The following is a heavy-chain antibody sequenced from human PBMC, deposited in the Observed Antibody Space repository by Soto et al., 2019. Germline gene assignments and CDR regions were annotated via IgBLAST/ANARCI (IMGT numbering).Heavy chain of an antibody. D-gene: IGHD3-16*01. Sequence: GASVKVSCKASGYTFTSYYMHWVRQAPGQGLEWMGIINPSGGSTSYAQKFQGRVTMTRDTSTSTVYMGLSSLRSEDTAVYYCGLGGYYYYMDVWGKGTKVTVSS. CDR1: GYTFTSYY. CDR3: GLGGYYYYMDV. J-gene: IGHJ6*03. V-gene: IGHV1-46*01. CDR2: INPSGGST.